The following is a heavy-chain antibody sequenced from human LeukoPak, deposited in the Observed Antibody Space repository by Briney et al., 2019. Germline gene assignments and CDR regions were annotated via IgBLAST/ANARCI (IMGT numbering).Heavy chain of an antibody. Sequence: GGSLRLSCAASGFSFSTYAMSWVRQAPGQGLEWVSAISGNAISTYYADSVKGRFTISRDNSKNTVYLQMNSLRAEDTAVYYCAKVGPGCSSTSCYPGYWGQGTLVTVSS. J-gene: IGHJ4*02. D-gene: IGHD2-2*01. CDR3: AKVGPGCSSTSCYPGY. V-gene: IGHV3-23*01. CDR1: GFSFSTYA. CDR2: ISGNAIST.